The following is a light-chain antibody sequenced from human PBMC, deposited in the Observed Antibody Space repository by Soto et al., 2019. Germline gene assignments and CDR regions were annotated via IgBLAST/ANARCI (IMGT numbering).Light chain of an antibody. CDR1: QSISDT. CDR2: GAS. V-gene: IGKV3-15*01. CDR3: QQYNNWPRT. Sequence: EIVMTQSPATLSVSPGGRATLSCRASQSISDTLAWYQQKPGQAPRLLIHGASTRATGFPARFSGSGSGTDFTLTISSLQSEDFAVYYCQQYNNWPRTFGQGTKVEIK. J-gene: IGKJ1*01.